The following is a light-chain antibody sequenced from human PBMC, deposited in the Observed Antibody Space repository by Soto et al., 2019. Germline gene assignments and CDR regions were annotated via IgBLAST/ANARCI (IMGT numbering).Light chain of an antibody. V-gene: IGKV2-28*01. CDR1: ESLLFSNGYNY. CDR2: LGS. CDR3: MQALQTPIT. J-gene: IGKJ5*01. Sequence: DILMTHSPLSLPVTPGEPASVSCRSSESLLFSNGYNYLDWYLQKPGQSPQLLIYLGSTRASGVPDRFSGSGSGTDFTLKISRVEAEDVGVYYCMQALQTPITFGQGTRLEI.